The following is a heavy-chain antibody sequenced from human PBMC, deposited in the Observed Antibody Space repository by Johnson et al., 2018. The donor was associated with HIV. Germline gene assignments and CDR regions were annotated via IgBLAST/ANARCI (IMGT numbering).Heavy chain of an antibody. CDR3: ARESTPWGGDYVGYSFDL. V-gene: IGHV3-11*04. J-gene: IGHJ3*01. D-gene: IGHD4-17*01. CDR1: GFTFRDYY. Sequence: QVQLVESGGGLVKPGGSLRLSCAASGFTFRDYYMNWMRQAPGKGLEWISHISSCGPSIFYADSVKGRFTISRDNAKKLLYIQMSGLTGEDTATYYCARESTPWGGDYVGYSFDLWGQGTTVTVTS. CDR2: ISSCGPSI.